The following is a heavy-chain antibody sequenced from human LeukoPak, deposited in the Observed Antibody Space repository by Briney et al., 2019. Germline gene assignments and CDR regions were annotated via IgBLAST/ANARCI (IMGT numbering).Heavy chain of an antibody. J-gene: IGHJ4*02. CDR3: ARLFPYCGGDCYPRSRNPHFDY. V-gene: IGHV4-59*08. D-gene: IGHD2-21*02. CDR1: GGSISSYY. CDR2: IYYSGST. Sequence: SETLSLTCTVSGGSISSYYWSWIRQPPRKGLEWIGYIYYSGSTNYNPSLKSRVTISVDTSKNQFSLKLSSVTAADTAVYYCARLFPYCGGDCYPRSRNPHFDYWGQGTLVTVSS.